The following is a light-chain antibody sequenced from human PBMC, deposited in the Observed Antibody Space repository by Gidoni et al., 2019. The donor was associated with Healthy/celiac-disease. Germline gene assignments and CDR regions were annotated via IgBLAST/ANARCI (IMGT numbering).Light chain of an antibody. CDR2: WAS. CDR3: QQYYRTPLT. J-gene: IGKJ4*01. V-gene: IGKV4-1*01. CDR1: QSVLYSSNNKNY. Sequence: DIVMTQSPDSLDVSLGERATIKCKSSQSVLYSSNNKNYLAGYQQKPGQPPKLLLYWASTRESGVPDRFSRSGSGTDFTLTISSLQAEDVAVYYCQQYYRTPLTFGGGTKVEIK.